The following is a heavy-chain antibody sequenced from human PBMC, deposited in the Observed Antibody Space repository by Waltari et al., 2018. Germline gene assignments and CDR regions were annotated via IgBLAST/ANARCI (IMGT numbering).Heavy chain of an antibody. J-gene: IGHJ3*02. CDR2: IYHSGST. V-gene: IGHV4-38-2*01. CDR3: ARRLIGAFDI. Sequence: QVQLQESGPGLVKPSETLSLTCAVSGYSISSGYYWGWIRQPPGKGLEWIGSIYHSGSTYYNPSLKRRVTISVDTSKNQFSLKLSSVTAADTAVYYCARRLIGAFDIWGQGTMVTVSS. CDR1: GYSISSGYY.